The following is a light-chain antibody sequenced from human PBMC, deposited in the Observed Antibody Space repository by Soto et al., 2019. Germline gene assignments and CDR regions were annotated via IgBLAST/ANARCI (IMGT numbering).Light chain of an antibody. V-gene: IGKV1-39*01. J-gene: IGKJ2*01. Sequence: DIQMTQSPSSLSASVGDTVTISCRASQNIRYFLNWYQQKPGKAPKLLIYAASSLQSGVPSRVSGSGCGTEFTLTINNLQPEDFATYYCHQSFSGIPMYTFGQGTKLEIK. CDR1: QNIRYF. CDR3: HQSFSGIPMYT. CDR2: AAS.